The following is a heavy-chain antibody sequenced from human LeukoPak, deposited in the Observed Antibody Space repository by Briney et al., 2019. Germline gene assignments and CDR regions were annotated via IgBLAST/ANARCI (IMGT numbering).Heavy chain of an antibody. D-gene: IGHD4-11*01. V-gene: IGHV1-18*01. CDR2: ISTSSGNT. CDR3: ARGTVSGMDYYYMDV. J-gene: IGHJ6*03. CDR1: GYTFTSYG. Sequence: ASVKDSCKTSGYTFTSYGINWVRQAPGQGLEWMGWISTSSGNTKYAQNIQGRVTLTTDTTTRTAYMELRSLRSDDTAVYYCARGTVSGMDYYYMDVWGKGITVTVSS.